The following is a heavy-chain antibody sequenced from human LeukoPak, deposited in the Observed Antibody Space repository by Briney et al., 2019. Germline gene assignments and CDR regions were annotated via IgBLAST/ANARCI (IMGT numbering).Heavy chain of an antibody. Sequence: ASVKVSCKASGYTFTSYYMHWVRQAPGQGLEWMGIINPSGGSTSCAQKFQGRVTMTRDTSTSTVYMELSSLRSEDTAVYYCARAPQSYYYMDVWGKGTTVTVSS. CDR3: ARAPQSYYYMDV. J-gene: IGHJ6*03. CDR1: GYTFTSYY. V-gene: IGHV1-46*01. CDR2: INPSGGST.